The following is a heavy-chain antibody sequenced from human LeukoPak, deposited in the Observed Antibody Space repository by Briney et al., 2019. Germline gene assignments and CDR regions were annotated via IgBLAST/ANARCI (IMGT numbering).Heavy chain of an antibody. CDR3: AKFWSGSIY. V-gene: IGHV3-23*01. CDR2: ISGSGGGT. CDR1: GFAFSNYA. Sequence: GGSLRLSCAASGFAFSNYAMSWVRQAPGKGLEWVSAISGSGGGTYYADSVKGRFTISRDNSQNTLYLQMDSLRVEDTAVYYCAKFWSGSIYWSQGTLVTVSS. D-gene: IGHD3-3*01. J-gene: IGHJ4*02.